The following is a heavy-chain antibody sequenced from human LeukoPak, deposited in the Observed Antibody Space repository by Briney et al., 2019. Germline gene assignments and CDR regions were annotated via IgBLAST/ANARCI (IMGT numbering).Heavy chain of an antibody. J-gene: IGHJ3*02. Sequence: SETLSLTCSVSGGSISRSDYYWSWIRQPPGKGLEWIGYIYYSGSTYYNPSLKSRVTISVDTSKNQFSLKLSSVTAADTAVYYCARGDYYDSRGAFDIWGQGTMVTVSS. CDR2: IYYSGST. CDR1: GGSISRSDYY. D-gene: IGHD3-22*01. V-gene: IGHV4-30-4*01. CDR3: ARGDYYDSRGAFDI.